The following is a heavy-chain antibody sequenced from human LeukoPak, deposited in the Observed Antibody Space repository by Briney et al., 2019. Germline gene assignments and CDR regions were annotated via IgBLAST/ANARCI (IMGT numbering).Heavy chain of an antibody. J-gene: IGHJ4*02. CDR1: GFTFSSYG. D-gene: IGHD6-19*01. V-gene: IGHV3-30*18. CDR2: ISYDGSNK. CDR3: AKGYSSGWYLDY. Sequence: PGGSLRLSCAASGFTFSSYGMHWVRQAPGKGLXWVAVISYDGSNKYYADSVKGRFTISRDNSKNTLYLQMNSLRAEDTAVYYCAKGYSSGWYLDYWGQGTLVTVSS.